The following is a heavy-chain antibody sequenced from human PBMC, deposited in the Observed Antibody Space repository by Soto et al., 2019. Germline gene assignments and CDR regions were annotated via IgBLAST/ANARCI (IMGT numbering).Heavy chain of an antibody. Sequence: QVQLQESGPGLVKPSETLSLSCSVSGGSISGHYWSWVRQTPGKGLEWIGYMYYSGSTNYNPSLRGRVTISVDTSKNHFSLGLTAVTAADTAVYYCARGPYYDLIWNYYYMDVWGKGTTVTVSS. D-gene: IGHD3-16*01. CDR3: ARGPYYDLIWNYYYMDV. CDR2: MYYSGST. V-gene: IGHV4-59*08. CDR1: GGSISGHY. J-gene: IGHJ6*03.